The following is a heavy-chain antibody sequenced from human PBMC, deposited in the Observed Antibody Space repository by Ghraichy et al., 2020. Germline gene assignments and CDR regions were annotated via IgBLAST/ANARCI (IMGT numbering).Heavy chain of an antibody. J-gene: IGHJ4*02. CDR2: INHSGST. V-gene: IGHV4-34*01. CDR1: GGSFSGYY. Sequence: SETLSLTCAVYGGSFSGYYWSWIRQPPGKGLEWIGEINHSGSTNYNPSLKSRVTISVDTSKNQFSLKLSSVTAADTAVYYCARLDYYGSGSYSTIDYWGQGTLVTVSS. CDR3: ARLDYYGSGSYSTIDY. D-gene: IGHD3-10*01.